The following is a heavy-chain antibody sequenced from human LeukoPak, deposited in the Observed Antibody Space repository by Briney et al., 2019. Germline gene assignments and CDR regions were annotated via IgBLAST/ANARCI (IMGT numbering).Heavy chain of an antibody. CDR3: TRVRGSSGFYSGADS. V-gene: IGHV4-34*01. J-gene: IGHJ4*02. CDR2: ITHTGRT. Sequence: QPSETPSLTCGVFGGSFSGYYWTWIRQSPGKGLEWIGEITHTGRTNSNPSLRSRLTMSVDTSKNQVSLKLTSVTAADTALYFCTRVRGSSGFYSGADSWGQGSLATVSS. D-gene: IGHD3-22*01. CDR1: GGSFSGYY.